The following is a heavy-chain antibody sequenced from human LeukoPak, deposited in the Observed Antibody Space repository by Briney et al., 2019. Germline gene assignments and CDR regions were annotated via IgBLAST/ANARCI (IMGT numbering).Heavy chain of an antibody. CDR1: GGTFSSYA. D-gene: IGHD2-8*01. J-gene: IGHJ5*02. CDR2: IIPIFGTA. CDR3: ARDGVYCTNGVCLIWEYNWFDP. Sequence: SVKVSCKASGGTFSSYAISWVRQAPGQGLEWMGRIIPIFGTANYAQRFQGRVTITTDESTSTAYMELSSLRSEDTAAYYCARDGVYCTNGVCLIWEYNWFDPWGQGTLVTVSS. V-gene: IGHV1-69*05.